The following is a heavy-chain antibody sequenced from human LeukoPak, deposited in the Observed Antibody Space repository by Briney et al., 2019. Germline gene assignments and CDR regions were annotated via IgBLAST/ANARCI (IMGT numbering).Heavy chain of an antibody. D-gene: IGHD3-10*01. CDR3: ARDTYGSGSYYNAPLDY. V-gene: IGHV3-7*01. CDR1: RFTFRNHR. Sequence: GGSPRLSCVASRFTFRNHRMSWVRQAPGKGLEWVADIKQDGSEQYYLDSVRGRFTISRDNAKNSLYLQMNSLRAEDTAVYYCARDTYGSGSYYNAPLDYWGQGTLVTVSS. CDR2: IKQDGSEQ. J-gene: IGHJ4*02.